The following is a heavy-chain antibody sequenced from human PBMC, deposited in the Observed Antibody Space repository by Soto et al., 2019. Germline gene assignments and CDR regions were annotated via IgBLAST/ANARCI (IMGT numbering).Heavy chain of an antibody. CDR1: GFTFSSYE. J-gene: IGHJ6*02. Sequence: GGSLRLSCAASGFTFSSYEMDWVRQAPGKGLEWVAYMSASGGTIFYADSVKGRFTISRDNADKSLYLQMNSLRAEDTAVYYCARAGYCSSTSCYYYYGMDVWGQGTTVTVSS. V-gene: IGHV3-48*03. CDR3: ARAGYCSSTSCYYYYGMDV. D-gene: IGHD2-2*03. CDR2: MSASGGTI.